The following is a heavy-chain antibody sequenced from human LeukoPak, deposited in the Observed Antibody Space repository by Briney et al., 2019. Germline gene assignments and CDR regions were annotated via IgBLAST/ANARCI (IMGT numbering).Heavy chain of an antibody. D-gene: IGHD3-10*01. J-gene: IGHJ3*02. CDR2: INHSGST. V-gene: IGHV4-34*01. Sequence: PSETLSLTCAVYGGSFSGYYWSWIRQPPGKGLEWIGEINHSGSTNYNPSLKSRVTISVDTSKNQFSLKLSSVTAADTAVYYCARVGSSGSGSYYDAFDMWGQGTMVTVSS. CDR1: GGSFSGYY. CDR3: ARVGSSGSGSYYDAFDM.